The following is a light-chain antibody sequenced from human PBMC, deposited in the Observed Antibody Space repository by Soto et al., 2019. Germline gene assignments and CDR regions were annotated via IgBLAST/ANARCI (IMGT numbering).Light chain of an antibody. CDR2: RNN. CDR1: GSNIGSNY. J-gene: IGLJ7*01. CDR3: AAWDDSLSGPWV. Sequence: QSVLTQPPSASGTPGQRVTISCSGSGSNIGSNYVYWYQQLPGTAPKLLIYRNNQRPSGVPDRFSGSKSGTSASLAISGLRSEDEADYYCAAWDDSLSGPWVFGGGTQLTVL. V-gene: IGLV1-47*01.